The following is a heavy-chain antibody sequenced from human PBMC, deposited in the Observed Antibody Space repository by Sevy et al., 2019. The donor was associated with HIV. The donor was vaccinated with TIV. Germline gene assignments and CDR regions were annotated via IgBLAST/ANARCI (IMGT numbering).Heavy chain of an antibody. J-gene: IGHJ4*02. CDR3: VRANSGYYPSRGYFDY. CDR2: IDAGNRNT. CDR1: GYTFTSYA. V-gene: IGHV1-3*01. D-gene: IGHD5-12*01. Sequence: ATVKVSCKASGYTFTSYAFHWVCQAPGQGLEWMGWIDAGNRNTKYAQKFQGRVTLTRETSASTAYMELSSLRSEDTGVYYCVRANSGYYPSRGYFDYWGQGTLVPVSS.